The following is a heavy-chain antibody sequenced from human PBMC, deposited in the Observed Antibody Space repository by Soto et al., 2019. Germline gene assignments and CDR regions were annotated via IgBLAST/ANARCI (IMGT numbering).Heavy chain of an antibody. CDR1: GGSFSGYY. Sequence: PSDTLSLTCAVYGGSFSGYYWTWIRQPPGTGLEWIGEINHSGSTNYNPSLKSRVTISVDTSKSQFSLKLTSVTAADTAVYYCARDKITGVFDYWGQGTLVTVCS. CDR2: INHSGST. V-gene: IGHV4-34*01. J-gene: IGHJ4*02. D-gene: IGHD2-8*02. CDR3: ARDKITGVFDY.